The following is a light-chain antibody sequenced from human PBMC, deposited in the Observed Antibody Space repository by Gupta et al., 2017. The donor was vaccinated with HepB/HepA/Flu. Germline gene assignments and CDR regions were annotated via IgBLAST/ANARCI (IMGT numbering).Light chain of an antibody. CDR3: SSYTSSSTLV. Sequence: RAITISCTGTSSDVGGYNYVSWYQQHPGKAPKLMIYDVSNRPSGVSNRFPGSKSGNTASLTISGLQAEDEADYYCSSYTSSSTLVFGGGTKLTVL. CDR2: DVS. J-gene: IGLJ2*01. V-gene: IGLV2-14*03. CDR1: SSDVGGYNY.